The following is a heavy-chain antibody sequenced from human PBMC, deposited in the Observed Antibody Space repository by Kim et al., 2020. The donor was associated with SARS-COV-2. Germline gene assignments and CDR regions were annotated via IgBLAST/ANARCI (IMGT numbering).Heavy chain of an antibody. Sequence: VGSVKGRLTTPRDNAKNSLYLQMNSLRAEDTAVYYCARAGGDYDYYFDYWGQGTLVTVSS. D-gene: IGHD4-17*01. V-gene: IGHV3-7*01. CDR3: ARAGGDYDYYFDY. J-gene: IGHJ4*02.